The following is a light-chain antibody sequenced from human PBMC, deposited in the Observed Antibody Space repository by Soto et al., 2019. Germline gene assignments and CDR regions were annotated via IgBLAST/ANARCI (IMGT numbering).Light chain of an antibody. J-gene: IGKJ5*01. CDR1: QSLLHTNAYNY. V-gene: IGKV2-28*01. CDR3: MQPRHLPVT. Sequence: ETVMTQLPLSLSVTPGEPASISCRSSQSLLHTNAYNYLDWYLQKPGQSPQLLIYLSSYRASGVPDRCSGSGSGTEFTLRISTVEAEDVGVYYCMQPRHLPVTFGQGTRLEIK. CDR2: LSS.